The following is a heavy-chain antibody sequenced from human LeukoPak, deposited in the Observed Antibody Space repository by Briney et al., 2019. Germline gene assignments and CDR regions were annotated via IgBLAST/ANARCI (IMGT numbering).Heavy chain of an antibody. CDR1: GFTFSSYS. Sequence: GGSLTLSCAASGFTFSSYSMNWVRQAPGKGLEWVSYISSSSSTIYYADSVKGRFTISRDNAKNSLYLQMNSLRAEDTAVYYCARSYDFWSGYYFDYWGQGTLVTVSS. CDR3: ARSYDFWSGYYFDY. CDR2: ISSSSSTI. J-gene: IGHJ4*02. D-gene: IGHD3-3*01. V-gene: IGHV3-48*04.